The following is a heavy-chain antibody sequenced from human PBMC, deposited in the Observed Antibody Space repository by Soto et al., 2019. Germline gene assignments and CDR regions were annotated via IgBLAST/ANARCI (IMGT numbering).Heavy chain of an antibody. D-gene: IGHD1-1*01. CDR1: GVPFSSYA. V-gene: IGHV3-23*01. Sequence: PGGSLRLSCASSGVPFSSYAMSWVRQAPGKGLEWVSAIIGSGGSTYYADSVKGRFTISRDNSKNTLYLQMNSLRAEDTAVYYCAKVLSVSGTGAGYFDFWGQGTLVTVSS. CDR2: IIGSGGST. J-gene: IGHJ4*02. CDR3: AKVLSVSGTGAGYFDF.